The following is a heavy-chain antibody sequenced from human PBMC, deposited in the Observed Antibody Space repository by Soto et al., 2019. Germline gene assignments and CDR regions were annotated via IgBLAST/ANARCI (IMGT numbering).Heavy chain of an antibody. D-gene: IGHD6-6*01. V-gene: IGHV4-59*01. CDR1: GGSISSYY. CDR3: ARHGAARGAFDI. Sequence: SETLSLTCTVSGGSISSYYWSWIRQPPGKGLEWIGYIYYSGSTNYNPSLKSRVTISVDTSKNQFSLKLSSVTAADTAVYYCARHGAARGAFDIWGQGTMVTVSS. CDR2: IYYSGST. J-gene: IGHJ3*02.